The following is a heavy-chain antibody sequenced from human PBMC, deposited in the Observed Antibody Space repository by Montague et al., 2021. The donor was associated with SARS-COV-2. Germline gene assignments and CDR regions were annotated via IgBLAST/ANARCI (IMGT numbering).Heavy chain of an antibody. J-gene: IGHJ4*02. CDR1: IRSSTYY. D-gene: IGHD5-18*01. Sequence: SETLSLTCTVSIRSSTYYWAWIRQPPGKGLEWIGSIYPGGKMFYNSSLKSRVTMSIDTSENQFSLNLNSVTAADTAVYYCARGGGYSYGALDYWGQGTLVTVSS. CDR2: IYPGGKM. V-gene: IGHV4-39*01. CDR3: ARGGGYSYGALDY.